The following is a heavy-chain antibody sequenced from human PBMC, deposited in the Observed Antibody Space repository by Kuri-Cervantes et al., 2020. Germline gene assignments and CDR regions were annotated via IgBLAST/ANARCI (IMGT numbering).Heavy chain of an antibody. D-gene: IGHD6-13*01. CDR3: ARSGAATKSVTRDYFDY. Sequence: GGSLRLSCAASGFTVSSNYMSWVRQAPGKGLEWVSVIYSGGSTYYADSVKGRFTISRDNSKNTLYLQMNSLRAEDTAVYYCARSGAATKSVTRDYFDYWGQGTPVTVSS. J-gene: IGHJ4*02. CDR2: IYSGGST. V-gene: IGHV3-53*01. CDR1: GFTVSSNY.